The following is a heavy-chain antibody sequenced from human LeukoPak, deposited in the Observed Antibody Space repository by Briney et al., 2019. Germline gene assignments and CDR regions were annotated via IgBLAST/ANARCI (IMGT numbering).Heavy chain of an antibody. J-gene: IGHJ6*02. CDR2: TIPIFGTA. V-gene: IGHV1-69*13. CDR3: ANAGGSGWYYYYGMDV. D-gene: IGHD6-19*01. CDR1: GGTFSSYA. Sequence: GASVKVSCKASGGTFSSYAISWVRQAPGQGLEWMGGTIPIFGTANYAQKFQGRVTITADESTSTAYMELSSLRSEDTAVYYCANAGGSGWYYYYGMDVWGQGTTVTVSS.